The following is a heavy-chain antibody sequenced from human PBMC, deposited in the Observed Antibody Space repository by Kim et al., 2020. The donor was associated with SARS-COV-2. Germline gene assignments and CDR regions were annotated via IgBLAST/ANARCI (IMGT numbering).Heavy chain of an antibody. CDR3: ARGSFQQGFDP. CDR1: GFTFSSYW. D-gene: IGHD6-13*01. Sequence: GGSLRLSCEASGFTFSSYWMNWVRQGPGKGLVWVSRIKSDGSDTHYADSVKGRFTISRDDAKNALHLQLNSLGVEDTAIYYCARGSFQQGFDPWGQETLVPVSS. J-gene: IGHJ5*02. CDR2: IKSDGSDT. V-gene: IGHV3-74*01.